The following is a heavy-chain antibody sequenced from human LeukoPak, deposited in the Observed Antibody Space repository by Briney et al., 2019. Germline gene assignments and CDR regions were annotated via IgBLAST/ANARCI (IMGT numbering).Heavy chain of an antibody. CDR3: TRDRSRAEDD. Sequence: GGSLRLSCAASGFTFSGHWMSWARQAPGEGLEWVAKRDQGGSDKYYVDSVKGRFTISRENANNLLYLQMNSLRGEDTAVYYCTRDRSRAEDDWGQGTLVTVSS. D-gene: IGHD1-14*01. CDR1: GFTFSGHW. J-gene: IGHJ4*02. CDR2: RDQGGSDK. V-gene: IGHV3-7*01.